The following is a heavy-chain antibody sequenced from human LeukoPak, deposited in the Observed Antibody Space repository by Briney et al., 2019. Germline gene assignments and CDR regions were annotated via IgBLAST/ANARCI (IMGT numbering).Heavy chain of an antibody. D-gene: IGHD5-24*01. V-gene: IGHV1-46*01. Sequence: GASLRVSCTASRYTFTRYYIHCVREAPGHRLEWMGIINASGGSTSYAQKCQGRVTMTRDTSTSTVYMELSSLRSEDTAVYYCARDVRIEMARRPLTDWGQGTLVTDSS. CDR1: RYTFTRYY. CDR3: ARDVRIEMARRPLTD. CDR2: INASGGST. J-gene: IGHJ4*02.